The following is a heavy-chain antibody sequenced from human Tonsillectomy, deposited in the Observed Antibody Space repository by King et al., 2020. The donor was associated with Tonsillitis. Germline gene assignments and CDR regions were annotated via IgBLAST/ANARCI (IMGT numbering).Heavy chain of an antibody. CDR1: GFTFSNYA. V-gene: IGHV3-30*04. J-gene: IGHJ4*02. CDR2: ISYDGSKR. D-gene: IGHD6-6*01. Sequence: QVQLVESGGDVVQPGRSLRLSCAASGFTFSNYAMHWVRQAPGKGPEWVAVISYDGSKRYYADSVKGRFIISRDNFKNTLYLQMNNLRVEDTAVYYCAVDGPFEYSTWYHFDYGGRGTLVTVSS. CDR3: AVDGPFEYSTWYHFDY.